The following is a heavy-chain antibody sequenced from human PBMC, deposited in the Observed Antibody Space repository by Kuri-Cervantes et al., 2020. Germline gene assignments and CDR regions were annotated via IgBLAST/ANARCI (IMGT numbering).Heavy chain of an antibody. Sequence: LSLTCAASGFTFSSYAMHWVRQAPGKGLEWVAVISYDGSNKYYADSVKGRFTISRDNSKNTLYLQMNSLRAEDTAVYYCTRDSTLFDYWGQGTLVPRLL. D-gene: IGHD2-2*01. J-gene: IGHJ4*02. V-gene: IGHV3-30-3*01. CDR1: GFTFSSYA. CDR3: TRDSTLFDY. CDR2: ISYDGSNK.